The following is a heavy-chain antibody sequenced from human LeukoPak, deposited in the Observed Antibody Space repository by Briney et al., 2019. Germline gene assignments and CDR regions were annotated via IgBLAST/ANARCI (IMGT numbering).Heavy chain of an antibody. J-gene: IGHJ3*02. CDR2: INHSGST. CDR1: GDSIIGYY. V-gene: IGHV4-34*01. Sequence: PSETLSLTCSVSGDSIIGYYWGWIRQPPGKGLEWIGEINHSGSTNYNPSLKSRVTISVDTSKNQFSLKLSSVTAADTAVYYCARGPYYYGSGRWPNAFDIWGQGTMVTVSS. CDR3: ARGPYYYGSGRWPNAFDI. D-gene: IGHD3-10*01.